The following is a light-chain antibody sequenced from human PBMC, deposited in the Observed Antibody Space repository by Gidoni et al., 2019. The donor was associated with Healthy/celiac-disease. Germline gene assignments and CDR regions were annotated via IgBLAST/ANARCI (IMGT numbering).Light chain of an antibody. CDR1: SPTIGAGYD. V-gene: IGLV1-40*01. Sequence: QSVLTQPPPASGAPGLRVTISCTGSSPTIGAGYDVHWYQQLPGTAPKLLIYGNSNRPSGVPDRFSGSKSGTSASLAITGLQAEDEADYYCQSYDSSLSAWVFGGGTKLTVL. CDR2: GNS. CDR3: QSYDSSLSAWV. J-gene: IGLJ3*02.